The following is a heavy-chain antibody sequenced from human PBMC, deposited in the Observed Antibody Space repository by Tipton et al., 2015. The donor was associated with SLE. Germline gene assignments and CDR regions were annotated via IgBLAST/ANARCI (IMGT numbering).Heavy chain of an antibody. CDR2: INHSGST. V-gene: IGHV4-34*01. D-gene: IGHD3-3*01. CDR3: ARVGVGALIDY. J-gene: IGHJ4*02. CDR1: GGSFSGYY. Sequence: LRLSCAVYGGSFSGYYWSWIRQPPGKGLEWIGEINHSGSTNYNPSLKSRVTISVDTSKNQFSLKLSSVTAADTAVYYCARVGVGALIDYWGQGTLVTVSS.